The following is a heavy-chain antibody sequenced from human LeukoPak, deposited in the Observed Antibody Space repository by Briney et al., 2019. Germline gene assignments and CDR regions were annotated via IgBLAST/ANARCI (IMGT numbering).Heavy chain of an antibody. J-gene: IGHJ6*03. CDR3: ARGDYRYFYYYMDV. D-gene: IGHD4-11*01. CDR2: ISAYNGNT. Sequence: ASVKVSCKASGYTFTAYGISWVRQAPGQGLEWMGWISAYNGNTNYAQKLQGTVTMTTDTSTSTAYMELRSLRSDDTAVYYCARGDYRYFYYYMDVWGKGTTVTVSS. V-gene: IGHV1-18*01. CDR1: GYTFTAYG.